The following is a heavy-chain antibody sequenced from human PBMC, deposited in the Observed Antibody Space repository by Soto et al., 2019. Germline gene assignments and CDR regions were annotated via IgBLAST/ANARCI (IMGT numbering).Heavy chain of an antibody. J-gene: IGHJ4*02. CDR1: GFTFSSYS. CDR2: ISSSSSTI. V-gene: IGHV3-48*02. CDR3: ARALGYCSSTSCYPVYFDY. Sequence: GGSLRLSCAASGFTFSSYSMNWVRQAPGKGLEWVSYISSSSSTIYYADSVKGRFTISRDNAKNSLYLQMNSLRDEDTAVYYCARALGYCSSTSCYPVYFDYWGQGTLVTVSS. D-gene: IGHD2-2*01.